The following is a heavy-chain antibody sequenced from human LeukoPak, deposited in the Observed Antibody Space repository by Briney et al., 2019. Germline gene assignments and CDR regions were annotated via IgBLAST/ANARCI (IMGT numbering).Heavy chain of an antibody. J-gene: IGHJ4*02. CDR1: GFTFTSVW. CDR2: ISTDGAIT. D-gene: IGHD4-17*01. V-gene: IGHV3-74*01. Sequence: PGGSLRLSCAASGFTFTSVWMHWFRQAPGRGLVWISRISTDGAITGYADSVKGRFTISRDNAKNTLYLQMNSLGAEDTAVYYCARDRTTVTLFDYWGQGALVTVSS. CDR3: ARDRTTVTLFDY.